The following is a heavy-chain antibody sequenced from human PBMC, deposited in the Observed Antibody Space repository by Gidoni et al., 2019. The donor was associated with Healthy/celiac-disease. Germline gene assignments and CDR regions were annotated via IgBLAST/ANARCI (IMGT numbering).Heavy chain of an antibody. V-gene: IGHV4-34*01. CDR1: VGSSSGYS. J-gene: IGHJ6*03. CDR3: ARDRRDSLTGYYRRPGYMDG. CDR2: INHSGST. Sequence: QVQLQQWGAGLLKPSETLSLTCAVSVGSSSGYSWSWIRQPPGKGLEWIGEINHSGSTNYNPSLKSRVTISVDTSKNQFSLKLSAVTAADTAVYYCARDRRDSLTGYYRRPGYMDGWGKGTTVTVSS. D-gene: IGHD3-9*01.